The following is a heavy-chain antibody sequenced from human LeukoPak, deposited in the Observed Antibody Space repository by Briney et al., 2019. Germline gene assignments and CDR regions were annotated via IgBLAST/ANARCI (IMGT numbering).Heavy chain of an antibody. CDR1: GFSLSSYA. J-gene: IGHJ6*03. Sequence: GGSLRLSCVGSGFSLSSYAISWVRQAPGQGLEWMGGIIPIFGTANYAQKFQGRVTITADKSTSTAYMELSSLRSEDTAVYYCARGRLTYYYYYYMDVWGKGTTVTVSS. D-gene: IGHD2-8*01. CDR2: IIPIFGTA. CDR3: ARGRLTYYYYYYMDV. V-gene: IGHV1-69*06.